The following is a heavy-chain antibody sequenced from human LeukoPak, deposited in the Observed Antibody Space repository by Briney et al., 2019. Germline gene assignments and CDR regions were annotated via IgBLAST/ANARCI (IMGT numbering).Heavy chain of an antibody. CDR1: GITFRRYG. CDR2: ISGSGGST. CDR3: AKDWGAAHLWFDY. Sequence: GGSLRLSCAASGITFRRYGMSWVRQAPGKGLEWVSGISGSGGSTYYADSVKGRFTISRDNSKNTLYLQMNSLRAEDTAVYYCAKDWGAAHLWFDYWGQGTLVTVSS. V-gene: IGHV3-23*01. D-gene: IGHD3-16*01. J-gene: IGHJ5*01.